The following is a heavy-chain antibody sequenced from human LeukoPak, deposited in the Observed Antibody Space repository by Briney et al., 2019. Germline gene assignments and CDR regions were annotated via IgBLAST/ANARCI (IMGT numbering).Heavy chain of an antibody. Sequence: ASVKVSCKASGGTFSSYAISSVRQAPGQGLEWMGGIIPIFGTANYAQKFQGRVTITADESTSTAYMELSSLRSEDAAVYYCARGLPYLLEWLLNYWGQGTLVTVSS. CDR3: ARGLPYLLEWLLNY. CDR1: GGTFSSYA. D-gene: IGHD3-3*01. J-gene: IGHJ4*02. CDR2: IIPIFGTA. V-gene: IGHV1-69*13.